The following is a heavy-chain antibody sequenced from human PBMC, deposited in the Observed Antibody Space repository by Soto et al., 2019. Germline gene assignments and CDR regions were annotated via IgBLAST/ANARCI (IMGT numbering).Heavy chain of an antibody. Sequence: SLTLSLTCTVSGVSISSGGYYWRWIRPHPGKGLEWIGYIYYSGSTYYNPSLKSRVTISVDTSKNQFSLKLSSVTAADTAVYYCARDPASGYYSSWFDPWGQGTLVTVSS. CDR3: ARDPASGYYSSWFDP. J-gene: IGHJ5*02. CDR1: GVSISSGGYY. CDR2: IYYSGST. V-gene: IGHV4-31*03. D-gene: IGHD3-22*01.